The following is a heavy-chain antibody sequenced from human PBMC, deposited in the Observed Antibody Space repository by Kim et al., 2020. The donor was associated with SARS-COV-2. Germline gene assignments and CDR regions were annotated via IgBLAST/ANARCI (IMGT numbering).Heavy chain of an antibody. Sequence: GGSLRLSCAASGFTFSSYSMNWVRQAPGKGLEWVSSISSSSSYIYYADSVRGRFTISRDNAKNSLYLQMNSLRVEDTAVYYCATKENVEMATISPDYWGQGTLVTVSS. CDR1: GFTFSSYS. CDR3: ATKENVEMATISPDY. V-gene: IGHV3-21*01. CDR2: ISSSSSYI. J-gene: IGHJ4*02. D-gene: IGHD5-12*01.